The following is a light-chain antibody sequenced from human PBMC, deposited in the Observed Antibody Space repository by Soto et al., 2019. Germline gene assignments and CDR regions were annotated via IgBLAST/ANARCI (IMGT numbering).Light chain of an antibody. CDR1: QSLSNNIY. CDR2: GES. J-gene: IGKJ1*01. V-gene: IGKV3-20*01. Sequence: VLTQSPGTLSLSPGESATLSCRASQSLSNNIYLAWYQQKTGQAPRILIYGESSRATGIPTRCSGSGSGTDLTLTISRLEPEDFAVYYCQQYGNSPQTCGQGTKVDIK. CDR3: QQYGNSPQT.